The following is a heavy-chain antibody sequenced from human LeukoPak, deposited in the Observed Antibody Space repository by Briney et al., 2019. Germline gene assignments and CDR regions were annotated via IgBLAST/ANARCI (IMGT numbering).Heavy chain of an antibody. CDR3: ARVTVSGHGGDY. J-gene: IGHJ4*02. CDR1: GYTFTSYG. Sequence: ASVKVSCKASGYTFTSYGISWVRQAPGQGLEWMGWISASNGNTNYAQKFQDRVTVTTDTSTSTVYVELRSLRSDDTAVYYCARVTVSGHGGDYWGQGTLVTVSS. V-gene: IGHV1-18*01. D-gene: IGHD1-14*01. CDR2: ISASNGNT.